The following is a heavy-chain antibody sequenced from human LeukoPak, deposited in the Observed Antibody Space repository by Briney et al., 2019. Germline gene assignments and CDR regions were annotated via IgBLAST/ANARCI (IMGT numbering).Heavy chain of an antibody. V-gene: IGHV3-53*01. CDR2: LYSGGST. CDR3: ARLSGGSYFDY. CDR1: GFTVNGNY. Sequence: GGSLRLSCAASGFTVNGNYMTWVRQGPGKGLECVSFLYSGGSTYYADSVKGRFTISRDSSKNTLYLQMNSLRAEDTAVYYCARLSGGSYFDYWGQGTLVAVSS. D-gene: IGHD1-26*01. J-gene: IGHJ4*02.